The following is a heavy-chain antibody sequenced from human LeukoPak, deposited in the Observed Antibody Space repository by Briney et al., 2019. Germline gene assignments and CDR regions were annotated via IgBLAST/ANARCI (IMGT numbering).Heavy chain of an antibody. J-gene: IGHJ4*02. Sequence: PGGSLRLSYAASGFTFGMLAISWVRQAPGKGLEWVSYISSSSSTIYYADSVKGRFTISRDNAKNSLYLHMNSLRDEDTAVYYCARDVGPTVRPTPVDFWGQGTLVTVSS. CDR2: ISSSSSTI. D-gene: IGHD4-17*01. CDR3: ARDVGPTVRPTPVDF. CDR1: GFTFGMLA. V-gene: IGHV3-48*02.